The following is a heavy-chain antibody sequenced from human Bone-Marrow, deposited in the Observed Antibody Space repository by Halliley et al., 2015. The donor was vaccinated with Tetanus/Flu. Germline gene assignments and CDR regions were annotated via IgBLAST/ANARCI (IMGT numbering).Heavy chain of an antibody. V-gene: IGHV3-74*01. Sequence: SLRLSCDASGFTFSSHWMHWVRQAPGKGLVWVSRISTDGSRTTYVDSVEGRFTISRDNTKNTLYLQLNSLRAEDTAVYYCARGSASARVLGVWGQGTTVIVSS. CDR1: GFTFSSHW. J-gene: IGHJ6*02. CDR2: ISTDGSRT. CDR3: ARGSASARVLGV. D-gene: IGHD2-15*01.